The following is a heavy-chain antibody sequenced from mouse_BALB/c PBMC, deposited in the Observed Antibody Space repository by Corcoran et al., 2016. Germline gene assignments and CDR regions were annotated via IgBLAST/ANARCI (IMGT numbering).Heavy chain of an antibody. CDR1: GFNITDTY. J-gene: IGHJ1*01. Sequence: AHLQQSGAELVKPGASVKLSCTASGFNITDTYMHWVKQRPEQGLEWIGRIDPANGNTKYDPKFQGKATITADTSSNTAYLQLSSLTSEDPAVYYCARSNYRYDGDWDVDVWGAGTTVTVAS. V-gene: IGHV14-3*02. CDR3: ARSNYRYDGDWDVDV. D-gene: IGHD2-14*01. CDR2: IDPANGNT.